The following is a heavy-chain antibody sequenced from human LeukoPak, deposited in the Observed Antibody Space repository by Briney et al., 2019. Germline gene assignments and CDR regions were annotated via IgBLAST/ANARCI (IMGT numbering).Heavy chain of an antibody. V-gene: IGHV4-30-2*01. J-gene: IGHJ4*02. CDR1: GGSISSGGYS. Sequence: PSETLSLTCAVSGGSISSGGYSWSWIRQPPGKGLEWIGYIYRSGSTYYNPSLKSRVTISVDRSKNQFSLKLSSVTAADTAVYYCARALKGVCFDYWGQGTLVTVSS. CDR2: IYRSGST. CDR3: ARALKGVCFDY. D-gene: IGHD5/OR15-5a*01.